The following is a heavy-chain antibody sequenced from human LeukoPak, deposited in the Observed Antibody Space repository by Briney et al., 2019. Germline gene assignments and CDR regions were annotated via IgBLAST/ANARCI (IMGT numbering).Heavy chain of an antibody. CDR2: INPNSGGT. V-gene: IGHV1-2*02. CDR1: GNTFTGYY. CDR3: ARAPYYDFWSGPGGDYYYYMDV. J-gene: IGHJ6*03. Sequence: ASVKVSCEASGNTFTGYYMHWVRQAPGQGLEWMGWINPNSGGTNYAQKFQGRVTMTRDTSISTAYMELSRLRSDDTAVYYCARAPYYDFWSGPGGDYYYYMDVWGKGTTVTVSS. D-gene: IGHD3-3*01.